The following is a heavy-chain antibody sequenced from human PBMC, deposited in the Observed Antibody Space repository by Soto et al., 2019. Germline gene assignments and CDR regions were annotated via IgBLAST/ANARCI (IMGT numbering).Heavy chain of an antibody. CDR2: INHSGST. Sequence: PSETLSLTCAVYGGSLSGYYWSWIRQPPGKGLEWIGEINHSGSTNYNPSLKSRVTISVDTSKNQFSLKLSSVTAADTAVYYCARVRGHRVIVVVPAARAGMDVWGQGTTVTVS. J-gene: IGHJ6*02. V-gene: IGHV4-34*01. CDR3: ARVRGHRVIVVVPAARAGMDV. D-gene: IGHD2-2*01. CDR1: GGSLSGYY.